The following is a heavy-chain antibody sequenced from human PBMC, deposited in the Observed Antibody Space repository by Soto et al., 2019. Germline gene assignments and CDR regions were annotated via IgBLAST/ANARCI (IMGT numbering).Heavy chain of an antibody. CDR1: GGSISSSNW. D-gene: IGHD6-6*01. Sequence: QVQLQESGPGLVKPSGTLSLTCAVSGGSISSSNWWSWVRQPPGKGLEWIGEIYHTGSTNYNPSLKSRVTISVDKSKNQFSLKLSSVTAADTAVYYCARVAHNPDSSSRGGYYYYNMDVWGQGTTVTVSS. CDR3: ARVAHNPDSSSRGGYYYYNMDV. J-gene: IGHJ6*02. CDR2: IYHTGST. V-gene: IGHV4-4*02.